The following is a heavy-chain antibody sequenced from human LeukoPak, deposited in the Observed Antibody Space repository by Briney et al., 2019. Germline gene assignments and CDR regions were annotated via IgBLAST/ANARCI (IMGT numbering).Heavy chain of an antibody. J-gene: IGHJ5*02. CDR1: GGSISSGSYY. CDR3: ASTLSSGYYH. D-gene: IGHD3-22*01. CDR2: IYTSGST. Sequence: SETLSLTCTVSGGSISSGSYYWSWIRQPAGKGLEWIGRIYTSGSTNYNPSLKSRVTISVDTSKNQFSLKLSSVTAADTAVYYCASTLSSGYYHWGQGTLVTVSS. V-gene: IGHV4-61*02.